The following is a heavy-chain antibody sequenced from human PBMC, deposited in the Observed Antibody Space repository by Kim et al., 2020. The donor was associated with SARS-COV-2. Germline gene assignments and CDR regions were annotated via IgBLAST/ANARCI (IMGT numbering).Heavy chain of an antibody. D-gene: IGHD2-21*02. Sequence: SGKGRFTISRDNAKNSLYLQMNSLRAEDTAFYYCAKDVTGDDFGASGYFDSWGQGTLVTVSS. V-gene: IGHV3-9*01. J-gene: IGHJ4*02. CDR3: AKDVTGDDFGASGYFDS.